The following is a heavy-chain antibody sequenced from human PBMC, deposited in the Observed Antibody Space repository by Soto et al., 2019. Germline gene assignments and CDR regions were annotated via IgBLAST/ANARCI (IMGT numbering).Heavy chain of an antibody. V-gene: IGHV4-59*01. Sequence: KPSETLSLTCTVSGASIRSSYWSWIRQSPGKGLEWIGFVHYTGSTNYNPSLKGRVTISVDTSKNQFSLRLTSVTAADTAVYYCARGYYDSNGQSNTFDIWGQGTMVTVSS. CDR2: VHYTGST. J-gene: IGHJ3*02. CDR3: ARGYYDSNGQSNTFDI. CDR1: GASIRSSY. D-gene: IGHD3-22*01.